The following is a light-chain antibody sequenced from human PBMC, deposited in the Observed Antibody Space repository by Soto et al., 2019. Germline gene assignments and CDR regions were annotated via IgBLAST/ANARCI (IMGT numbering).Light chain of an antibody. Sequence: EIVMTQSPVTLSVSPGEKAIFSCRASQSVTNNLAWYQQTPGQAPRLLIYRASTRVTGVPVRFGGSGSGTQFTLAISSLQSEDSAVYYCQLYNHWPGTFGQGTKVEIK. J-gene: IGKJ1*01. CDR3: QLYNHWPGT. CDR2: RAS. V-gene: IGKV3D-15*01. CDR1: QSVTNN.